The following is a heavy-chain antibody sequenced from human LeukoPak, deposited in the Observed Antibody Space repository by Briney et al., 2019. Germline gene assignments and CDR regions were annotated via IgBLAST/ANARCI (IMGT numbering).Heavy chain of an antibody. D-gene: IGHD2-15*01. Sequence: RASVKVSCKASGYTFTTYFLHWVRQAPGRGLEWMGVINPSGVTTSYAQNFQGRITMTRDTSTSTIFMELSSLRSDDTAVYYCARANSVGGKLWIDYWGQGALVTVSS. V-gene: IGHV1-46*01. CDR1: GYTFTTYF. J-gene: IGHJ4*02. CDR2: INPSGVTT. CDR3: ARANSVGGKLWIDY.